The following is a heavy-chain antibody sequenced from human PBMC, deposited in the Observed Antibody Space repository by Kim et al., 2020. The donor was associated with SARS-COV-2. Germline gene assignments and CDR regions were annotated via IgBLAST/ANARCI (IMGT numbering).Heavy chain of an antibody. CDR3: ARLPVVAPRVGY. CDR1: GGSISSSSYY. J-gene: IGHJ4*02. D-gene: IGHD3-22*01. CDR2: IYYSGST. Sequence: SESLSLTCTVSGGSISSSSYYWGWIRQPPGKGLEWIGSIYYSGSTYYNPSLKSRVTISVDTSKNQFSLKLSSVTAADTAVYYCARLPVVAPRVGYWGQGTLVTVSS. V-gene: IGHV4-39*01.